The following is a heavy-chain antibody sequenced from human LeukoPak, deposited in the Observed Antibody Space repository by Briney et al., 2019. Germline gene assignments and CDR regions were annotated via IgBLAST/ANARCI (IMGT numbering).Heavy chain of an antibody. V-gene: IGHV4-31*03. CDR1: GGSISSGGYY. Sequence: SETLSLTCTVSGGSISSGGYYWSWIRQHPGKGLEWIGYIYYSGSTYYNPSLKSRVTMSVDTSKNQFSLKLSSVTAADTAVYYCARVGRDGYNYYFDYWGQGTLVTVSS. D-gene: IGHD5-24*01. CDR3: ARVGRDGYNYYFDY. J-gene: IGHJ4*02. CDR2: IYYSGST.